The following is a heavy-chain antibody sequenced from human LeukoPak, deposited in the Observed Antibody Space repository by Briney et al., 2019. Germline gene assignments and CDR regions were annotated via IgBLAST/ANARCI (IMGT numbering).Heavy chain of an antibody. CDR2: IRYDASYE. CDR1: GFTFNSYN. Sequence: GGSLRLSCAASGFTFNSYNMFWVRQAPGKGLVWVAFIRYDASYEYYADSLQGRFTISRDNSKNILYLQMNSLRIEDTAVYYCTGSDTTGYIPREWDYWYFDLWGRGTLVTVSS. CDR3: TGSDTTGYIPREWDYWYFDL. J-gene: IGHJ2*01. V-gene: IGHV3-30*02. D-gene: IGHD1-1*01.